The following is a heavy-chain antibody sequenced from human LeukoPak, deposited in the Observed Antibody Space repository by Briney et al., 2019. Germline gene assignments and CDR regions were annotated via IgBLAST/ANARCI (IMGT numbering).Heavy chain of an antibody. CDR1: GGSISSYY. J-gene: IGHJ3*02. CDR3: ARHRQANYYDSSGYPNWAFDI. D-gene: IGHD3-22*01. Sequence: TSETLSLTCTVSGGSISSYYWSWIRQPPGKGLEWIGYIYYSGSTNYNPSLKSRVTISVDTSKNQFSLKLSSVTAADTAVYYCARHRQANYYDSSGYPNWAFDIWGQGTMVTVSS. V-gene: IGHV4-59*08. CDR2: IYYSGST.